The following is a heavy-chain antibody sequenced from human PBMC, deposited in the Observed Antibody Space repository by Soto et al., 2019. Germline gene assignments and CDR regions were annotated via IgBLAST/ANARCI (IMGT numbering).Heavy chain of an antibody. D-gene: IGHD5-12*01. J-gene: IGHJ3*01. V-gene: IGHV1-18*01. CDR3: ATESRVGYNAGASSEL. CDR1: GYAFRTFG. Sequence: QDQLVQSGAEVKKPGASVKVSCEASGYAFRTFGINWVRQAPGQGLEWMGWISPHNGETKYADKLEGRVTLTTDTSTTTAYMELRSLTSDDTAMYYCATESRVGYNAGASSELWGQGTMVAVSS. CDR2: ISPHNGET.